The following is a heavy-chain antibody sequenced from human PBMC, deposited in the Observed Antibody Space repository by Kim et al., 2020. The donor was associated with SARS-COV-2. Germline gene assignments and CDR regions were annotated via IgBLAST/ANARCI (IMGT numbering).Heavy chain of an antibody. CDR2: IYYSGST. D-gene: IGHD3-22*01. V-gene: IGHV4-39*07. J-gene: IGHJ5*02. CDR3: ARIPHERAMIPPAGWFDP. CDR1: GGSISSSSYY. Sequence: SETLSLTCTVSGGSISSSSYYWGWIRQPPGKGLEWIGSIYYSGSTYYNPSLKSRVTISVDTSKNQFSLKLSSVTAADTAVYYCARIPHERAMIPPAGWFDPWGQGTLVTVSS.